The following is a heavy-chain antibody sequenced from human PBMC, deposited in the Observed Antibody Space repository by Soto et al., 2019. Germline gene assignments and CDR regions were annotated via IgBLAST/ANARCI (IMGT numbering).Heavy chain of an antibody. J-gene: IGHJ5*02. V-gene: IGHV1-24*01. CDR2: FDPEDGET. CDR1: GYTLTELS. CDR3: ATKGLRFLEWLLLDNWFDP. Sequence: QVPLVQSGAEVKKPGASVKVSCKVSGYTLTELSMHWVRQAPGKGLEWMGGFDPEDGETIYAQKFQGRVTMTEDTSTDTAYMELSSLRSEDTAVYYCATKGLRFLEWLLLDNWFDPWGQGTLVTVSS. D-gene: IGHD3-3*01.